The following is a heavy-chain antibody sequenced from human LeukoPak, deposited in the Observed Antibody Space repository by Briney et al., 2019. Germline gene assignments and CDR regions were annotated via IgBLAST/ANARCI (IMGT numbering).Heavy chain of an antibody. D-gene: IGHD6-13*01. Sequence: SETLSLTCAVYGGSFSPYYWSWIRQSPDKGLEWIGEINHSRSTNYNPSLKSRVTISVDTSKNQFSLKLSSVTAADTAVYYCARDLAAAGTIDPWGQGTLVTVSS. CDR2: INHSRST. CDR3: ARDLAAAGTIDP. J-gene: IGHJ5*02. CDR1: GGSFSPYY. V-gene: IGHV4-34*01.